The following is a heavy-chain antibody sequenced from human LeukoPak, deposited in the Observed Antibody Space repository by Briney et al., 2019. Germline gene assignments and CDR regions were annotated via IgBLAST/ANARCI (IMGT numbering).Heavy chain of an antibody. CDR1: GFTFSSYA. V-gene: IGHV3-23*01. J-gene: IGHJ1*01. Sequence: PGGSLRLSCAASGFTFSSYAMSWVRQAPGKGLEWVSAISGSGGSTYYADSVKGRFTISRDNSKNTLYLQMNSLGAEDTAVYYCGVFVGPDYGDYEYFQHWGQGTLVTVSS. D-gene: IGHD4-17*01. CDR2: ISGSGGST. CDR3: GVFVGPDYGDYEYFQH.